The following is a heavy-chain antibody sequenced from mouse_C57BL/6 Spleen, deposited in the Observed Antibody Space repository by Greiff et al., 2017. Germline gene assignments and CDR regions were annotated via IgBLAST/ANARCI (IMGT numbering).Heavy chain of an antibody. CDR1: GFTFSDYY. V-gene: IGHV5-16*01. Sequence: EVKLVESEGGLVQPGSSMKLSCTASGFTFSDYYMAWVRQVPEKGLEWVANINYDGSSTYYLDSLKSRFIISRDNAKNILYLQMSSLKSEDTATYYCARDSATVGYFDYWGQGTTLTVSS. CDR3: ARDSATVGYFDY. CDR2: INYDGSST. D-gene: IGHD1-1*01. J-gene: IGHJ2*01.